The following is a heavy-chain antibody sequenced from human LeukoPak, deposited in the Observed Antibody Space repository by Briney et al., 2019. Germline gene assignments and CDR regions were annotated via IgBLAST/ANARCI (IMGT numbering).Heavy chain of an antibody. Sequence: ASVKVSCKASGYTFTGYYMHWVRQAPGQGLEWMGRINPNSGGTNYAQKFQGRVTMTRDTSFSTAYMELSRLRSDDTAVYYCARDYCGGDCFPDYWGQGTLVTVSS. CDR3: ARDYCGGDCFPDY. CDR2: INPNSGGT. CDR1: GYTFTGYY. D-gene: IGHD2-21*02. J-gene: IGHJ4*02. V-gene: IGHV1-2*06.